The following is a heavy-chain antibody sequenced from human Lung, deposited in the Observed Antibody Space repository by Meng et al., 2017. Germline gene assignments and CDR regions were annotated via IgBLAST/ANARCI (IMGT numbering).Heavy chain of an antibody. CDR3: ARGPTTMAHDFDY. D-gene: IGHD4-11*01. V-gene: IGHV4-34*01. CDR1: GGSFSDYY. Sequence: VPLQQWGAGLLKPSETLSLTCVVSGGSFSDYYWSWIRQPPGKGLEWIGEINHSGSTNYNPSLESRATISVDTSQNNLSLKLSSVTAADSAVYYCARGPTTMAHDFDYWGQETLVTVSS. J-gene: IGHJ4*02. CDR2: INHSGST.